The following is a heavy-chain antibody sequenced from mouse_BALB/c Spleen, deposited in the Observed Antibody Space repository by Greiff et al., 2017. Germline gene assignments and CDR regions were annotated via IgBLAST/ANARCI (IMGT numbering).Heavy chain of an antibody. CDR2: ISYSGST. D-gene: IGHD2-2*01. V-gene: IGHV3-8*02. J-gene: IGHJ4*01. CDR3: ASHGYDGRMDY. CDR1: GDSITSCY. Sequence: VQLQQSGPSLVKPSQTLSLTCSVTGDSITSCYWNWIRKFPGNKLEYMGYISYSGSTYYNPSLKSRISITRDTSKNQYYLQLNSVTTEDTATYYCASHGYDGRMDYWGQGTSVTVSS.